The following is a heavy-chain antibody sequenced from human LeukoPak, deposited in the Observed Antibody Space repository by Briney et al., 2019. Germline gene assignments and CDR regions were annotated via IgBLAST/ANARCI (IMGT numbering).Heavy chain of an antibody. J-gene: IGHJ4*02. D-gene: IGHD6-13*01. CDR3: ARVGEQQLEYYFDY. CDR1: GFTFSGYP. CDR2: ISYDGSNK. Sequence: PGGSLRLSCAASGFTFSGYPIHWVRQAPGKGLEWVAVISYDGSNKYYADSVKGRFTISRDKSKNTLYLQMNSLRAEDTAVYYCARVGEQQLEYYFDYWGQGTLVTVSS. V-gene: IGHV3-30-3*01.